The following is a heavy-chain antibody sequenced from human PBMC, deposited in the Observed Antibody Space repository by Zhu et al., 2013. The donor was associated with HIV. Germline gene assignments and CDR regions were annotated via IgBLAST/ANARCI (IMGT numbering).Heavy chain of an antibody. CDR1: GGTFSSYA. V-gene: IGHV1-69*01. CDR2: IIPIFGTA. Sequence: QVQLVQSGAEVKKPGSSVKVSCKASGGTFSSYAISWVRQAPGQGLEWMGGIIPIFGTANYAQKFQGRVTITADESTSTAYMELSSLRSEDTAVYYCARRVRKGATPYFDYWGQGTLVTVSS. D-gene: IGHD1-26*01. J-gene: IGHJ4*02. CDR3: ARRVRKGATPYFDY.